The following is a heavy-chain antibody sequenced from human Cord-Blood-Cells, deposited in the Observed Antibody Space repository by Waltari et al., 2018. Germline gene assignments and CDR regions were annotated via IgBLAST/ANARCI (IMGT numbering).Heavy chain of an antibody. CDR1: GGPFSSYA. Sequence: QVQLVQSGAEVKKPGCSVKVSCKASGGPFSSYAIGWVRQAPGPGLEWMGGIIPIFGTANYAQKFQGRVTITADESTSTAYMELSSLRSEDTAVYYCARAPYCSGGSCYYYYYGMDVWGQGTTVTVSS. V-gene: IGHV1-69*12. J-gene: IGHJ6*02. CDR2: IIPIFGTA. D-gene: IGHD2-15*01. CDR3: ARAPYCSGGSCYYYYYGMDV.